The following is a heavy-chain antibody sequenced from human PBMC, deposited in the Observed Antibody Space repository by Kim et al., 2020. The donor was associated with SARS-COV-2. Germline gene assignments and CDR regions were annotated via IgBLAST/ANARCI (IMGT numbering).Heavy chain of an antibody. Sequence: TSYADSVKGRFTISRDSSKNTLYLQMKSLRAEDTAVYYCANPRGGVTDFWGQGTLVTVSS. CDR3: ANPRGGVTDF. V-gene: IGHV3-23*01. CDR2: T. D-gene: IGHD2-21*02. J-gene: IGHJ4*02.